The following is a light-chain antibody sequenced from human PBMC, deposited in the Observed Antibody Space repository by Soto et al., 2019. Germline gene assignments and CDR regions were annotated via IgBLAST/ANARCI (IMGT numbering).Light chain of an antibody. CDR2: DAS. J-gene: IGKJ1*01. CDR3: QQYGSYPQT. Sequence: EIVFTQSPATLSLSPGERATLSCGASQSVSSSYLAWYQQKPGLAPRLLIYDASSRESGVPARFSGSGSGTEFTLTISSLQPDDFAAYYCQQYGSYPQTFGQGTKVDIK. CDR1: QSVSSSY. V-gene: IGKV3D-20*01.